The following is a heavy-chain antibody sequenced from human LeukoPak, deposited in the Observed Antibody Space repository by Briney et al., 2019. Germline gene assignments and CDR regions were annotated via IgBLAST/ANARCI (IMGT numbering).Heavy chain of an antibody. J-gene: IGHJ6*03. CDR1: CGSSSSSYW. CDR3: ARGLSRNYYDILTGYSTYYYMDV. Sequence: PSGTLSFTCGVSCGSSSSSYWWSWVRQPPGKGLEWIRSIYHSGSTYYNPSLKSRVTISVDTSKNQFALKLSSVTAADTAVYYCARGLSRNYYDILTGYSTYYYMDVWGKGTTVTVSS. D-gene: IGHD3-9*01. CDR2: IYHSGST. V-gene: IGHV4-4*02.